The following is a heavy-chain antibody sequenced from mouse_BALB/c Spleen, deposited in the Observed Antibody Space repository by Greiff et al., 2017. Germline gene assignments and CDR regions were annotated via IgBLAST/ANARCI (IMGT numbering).Heavy chain of an antibody. Sequence: QVQLQQSGPGLVQPSQSLSITCTVSGFSLTSYGVHWVRQSPGKGLEWLGVIWSGGSTDYNAAFISRLSISKDNSKSQVFFKMNSLQANDTAIYYCARLRRGGYYAMDYWGQGTSVTVSS. CDR1: GFSLTSYG. CDR2: IWSGGST. D-gene: IGHD2-12*01. CDR3: ARLRRGGYYAMDY. V-gene: IGHV2-2*02. J-gene: IGHJ4*01.